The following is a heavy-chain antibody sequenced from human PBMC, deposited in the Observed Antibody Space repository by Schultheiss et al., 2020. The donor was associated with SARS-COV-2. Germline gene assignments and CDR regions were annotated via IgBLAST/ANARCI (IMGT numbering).Heavy chain of an antibody. V-gene: IGHV4-61*05. CDR2: IYYSGST. J-gene: IGHJ3*02. D-gene: IGHD3-16*01. Sequence: SQTLSLTCTVSGGSISSSSYYWGWIRQPPGKGLEWIGYIYYSGSTNYNPSLRGRVTISVDTSKNRFSLRLSSVTAADTAVYYCARAAGLRRHDYVYDIWGQGTMVTVSS. CDR1: GGSISSSSYY. CDR3: ARAAGLRRHDYVYDI.